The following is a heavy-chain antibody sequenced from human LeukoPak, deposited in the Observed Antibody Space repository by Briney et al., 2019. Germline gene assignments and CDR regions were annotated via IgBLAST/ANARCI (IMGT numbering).Heavy chain of an antibody. D-gene: IGHD3-22*01. CDR2: INPNSGGT. V-gene: IGHV1-2*02. J-gene: IGHJ3*02. Sequence: ASVKVSCKASGYSITNYAILWVRQAPGQGLEWMGWINPNSGGTNYAQKFQGRVTMTRDTSISTAYMELSRLRSDDTAVYYCAREQSSRYYDSSGPDAFDIWGQGTMVTVSS. CDR3: AREQSSRYYDSSGPDAFDI. CDR1: GYSITNYA.